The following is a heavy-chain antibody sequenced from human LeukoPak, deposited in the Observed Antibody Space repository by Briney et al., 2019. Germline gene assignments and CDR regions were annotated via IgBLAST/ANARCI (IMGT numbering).Heavy chain of an antibody. CDR3: ARVRGDDKYSSGWYLDY. CDR1: GFTFSSYG. D-gene: IGHD6-19*01. Sequence: GRSLRLSCAASGFTFSSYGMHWVRQAPGKGLEWVAVIWYDGSNKYYADSVKGRSTISRDNSKNTLYLQMNSLRAEDTAVYYCARVRGDDKYSSGWYLDYWGQGTLVTVSS. V-gene: IGHV3-33*01. CDR2: IWYDGSNK. J-gene: IGHJ4*02.